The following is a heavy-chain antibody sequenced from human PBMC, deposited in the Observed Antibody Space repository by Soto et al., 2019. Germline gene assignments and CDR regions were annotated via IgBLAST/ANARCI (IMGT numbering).Heavy chain of an antibody. CDR1: GGSISSGGYS. Sequence: SETLSLTCGVSGGSISSGGYSWNWIRQPPGKGLEWIGYIYQSGSSYYNPSLKSRVTISIDRSKNQFSLKLSSVTAADTAMYYCARAHYYYGMDVWGQGTTVTRLL. CDR2: IYQSGSS. CDR3: ARAHYYYGMDV. J-gene: IGHJ6*01. V-gene: IGHV4-30-2*01.